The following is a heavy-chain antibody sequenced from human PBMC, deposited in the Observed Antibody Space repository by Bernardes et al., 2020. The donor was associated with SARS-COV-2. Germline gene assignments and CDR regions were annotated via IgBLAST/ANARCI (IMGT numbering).Heavy chain of an antibody. D-gene: IGHD1-20*01. CDR2: IIPRFDKT. V-gene: IGHV1-69*05. Sequence: SVKVSCKASEGPFRDYAISWVRQAPGQGLEWLGGIIPRFDKTNYAQKFQGRVAITTDESTSVVYLVLTSLTSDDTAMYYCARGIRNRHYYYGVDVWGQGTTVIVSS. CDR1: EGPFRDYA. J-gene: IGHJ6*02. CDR3: ARGIRNRHYYYGVDV.